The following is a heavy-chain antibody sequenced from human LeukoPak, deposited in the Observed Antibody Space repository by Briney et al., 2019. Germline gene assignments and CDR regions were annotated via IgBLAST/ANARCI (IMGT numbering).Heavy chain of an antibody. CDR1: GGSISSSSYY. D-gene: IGHD4-23*01. V-gene: IGHV4-39*07. CDR3: ARSTTVVTSTFDY. Sequence: PSETLSLTCTVSGGSISSSSYYWGWIRQPPGKGLEWIGSIYYSGSTYYNPSLKSRVTISVDKSKNQFSLKLSSVTAADTAVYYCARSTTVVTSTFDYWGQGTLVTVSS. J-gene: IGHJ4*02. CDR2: IYYSGST.